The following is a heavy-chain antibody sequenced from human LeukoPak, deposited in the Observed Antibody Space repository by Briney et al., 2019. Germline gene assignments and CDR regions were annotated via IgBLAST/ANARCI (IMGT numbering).Heavy chain of an antibody. CDR3: ARVIGDSSGYLLDY. CDR1: GGSISSYY. D-gene: IGHD3-22*01. J-gene: IGHJ4*02. V-gene: IGHV4-59*01. Sequence: SETLSLTCIVSGGSISSYYWSWIRQPPGKGLEWIAYIYYSGSTNYNPSLKSRVTISVDTSKNQFSLKLSSVTAADTAVYYCARVIGDSSGYLLDYWGQGTLVTVSS. CDR2: IYYSGST.